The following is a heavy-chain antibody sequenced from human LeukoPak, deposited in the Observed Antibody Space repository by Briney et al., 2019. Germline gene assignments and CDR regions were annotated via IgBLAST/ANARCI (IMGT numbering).Heavy chain of an antibody. CDR2: IIPIFGTA. D-gene: IGHD3-22*01. V-gene: IGHV1-69*13. CDR1: GGTFSSYA. CDR3: ASSFYDSSGYYVSSY. Sequence: SVKVSCKASGGTFSSYAISWVRQAPGQGLEWMGGIIPIFGTANYAQKFQGRVTITADESTSTAYMELSSLRSADTAVYYCASSFYDSSGYYVSSYWGQGTLVTVSS. J-gene: IGHJ4*02.